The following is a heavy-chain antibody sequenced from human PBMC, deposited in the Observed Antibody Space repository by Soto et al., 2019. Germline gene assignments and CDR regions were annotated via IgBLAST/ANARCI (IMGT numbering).Heavy chain of an antibody. CDR3: ARGSKDSYPGSRIFDF. CDR2: IYSGGST. Sequence: GGSLRLSCAASGFTVSGNYMSWARQAPGKGLEWVSVIYSGGSTYYADSVKGRFTISRDNSKKTLYLQMSSLRADDSAVYFCARGSKDSYPGSRIFDFWGRGTLVTVSS. D-gene: IGHD3-10*01. J-gene: IGHJ4*02. CDR1: GFTVSGNY. V-gene: IGHV3-53*01.